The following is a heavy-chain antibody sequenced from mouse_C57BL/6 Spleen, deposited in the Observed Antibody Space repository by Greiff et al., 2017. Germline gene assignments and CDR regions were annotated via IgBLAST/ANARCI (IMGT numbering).Heavy chain of an antibody. V-gene: IGHV14-2*01. J-gene: IGHJ1*03. Sequence: VQLQQSGAELVKPGASVKLSCTASGFNIKDYYMHWVKQRTEQGLEWIGRIDPEDGETKYAPKFQGKATITADTSSNTAYLQLSSLPSEDTAVYYCAYYYGSSYLYWYFDVWGTGTTVTVSS. CDR2: IDPEDGET. CDR3: AYYYGSSYLYWYFDV. CDR1: GFNIKDYY. D-gene: IGHD1-1*01.